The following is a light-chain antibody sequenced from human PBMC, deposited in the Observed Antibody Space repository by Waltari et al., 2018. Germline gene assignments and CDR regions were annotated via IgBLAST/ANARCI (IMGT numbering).Light chain of an antibody. Sequence: QSVLTQPPSVSAAPGQMVSISCSGSSSNIGINSVSWYQKLPETAPKLLIYENFQRPSGIPHRLYGSKSGTSATLDITGLQTGDEGDYYCATWDSSLSAGVFGTGTKVTVL. V-gene: IGLV1-51*01. CDR1: SSNIGINS. CDR2: ENF. J-gene: IGLJ1*01. CDR3: ATWDSSLSAGV.